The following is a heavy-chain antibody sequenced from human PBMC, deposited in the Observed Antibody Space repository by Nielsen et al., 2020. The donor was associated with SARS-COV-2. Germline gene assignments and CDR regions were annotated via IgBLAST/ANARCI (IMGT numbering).Heavy chain of an antibody. Sequence: GESLKISCAASGFTFSSYDMNWVRQAPGKGLEWVSYISSSGSTIYYADSVKGRFTISRDNAKNSLYLQMNSLRAEDTAVYYCARDRKWIQLWRGWYFDLWGRGTLVTVSS. D-gene: IGHD5-18*01. CDR3: ARDRKWIQLWRGWYFDL. CDR1: GFTFSSYD. J-gene: IGHJ2*01. CDR2: ISSSGSTI. V-gene: IGHV3-48*03.